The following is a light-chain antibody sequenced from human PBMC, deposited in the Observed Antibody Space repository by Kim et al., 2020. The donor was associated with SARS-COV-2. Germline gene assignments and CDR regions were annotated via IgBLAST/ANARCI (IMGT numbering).Light chain of an antibody. V-gene: IGLV2-14*03. CDR1: SGDVCCYDY. CDR3: CSYTSSSTYV. Sequence: GRSITLSCTGTSGDVCCYDYFSWYQHLPGKAPKLIIYYVSNWPSGVSNRFSGSKSGNTASLTISGLQAEDEADYSCCSYTSSSTYVFGGGTKVTVL. CDR2: YVS. J-gene: IGLJ1*01.